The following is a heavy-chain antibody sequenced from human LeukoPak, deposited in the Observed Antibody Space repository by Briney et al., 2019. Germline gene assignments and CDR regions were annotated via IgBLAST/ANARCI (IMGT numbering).Heavy chain of an antibody. J-gene: IGHJ6*02. D-gene: IGHD5-18*01. V-gene: IGHV1-46*01. CDR3: ARVGRGYSYGYDYYYGMDV. CDR2: INPSGGST. Sequence: ASVKVSCKASGYTFTSYYMHWVRQAPGQGLEWMGIINPSGGSTSYAQKFQGRVTMTRDTSTSTVCMELSSLRSEDTAVYYCARVGRGYSYGYDYYYGMDVWGQGTTVTVSS. CDR1: GYTFTSYY.